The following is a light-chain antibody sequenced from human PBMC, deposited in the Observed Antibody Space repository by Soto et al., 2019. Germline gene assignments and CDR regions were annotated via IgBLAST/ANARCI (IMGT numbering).Light chain of an antibody. J-gene: IGKJ1*01. CDR2: AAS. V-gene: IGKV1-17*01. Sequence: DIQMTQSPSSLSASVGDRVTITCRASQGIRNDLGRYQQKPGKAPKRLIYAASSLLSGVPSTFSRSGPGTEFTLTISSLQPEDLATYFCLQEDRYALTCGQGTKEES. CDR3: LQEDRYALT. CDR1: QGIRND.